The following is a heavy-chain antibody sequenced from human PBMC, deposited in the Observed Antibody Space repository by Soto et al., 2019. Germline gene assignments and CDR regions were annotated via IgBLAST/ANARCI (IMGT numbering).Heavy chain of an antibody. CDR2: VNPDGSTT. CDR3: AKVASGSYARFDP. V-gene: IGHV3-74*01. Sequence: EVQLVESGGGLVQPGGSLRLSCAASKFSFSGYWMHWVRQAPGKGLMGVSRVNPDGSTTTYADSVKGRFTTSTDNAKNTVFLQVNSLRAGDTGVYYCAKVASGSYARFDPWGQGTRVTVSS. CDR1: KFSFSGYW. J-gene: IGHJ5*02. D-gene: IGHD1-26*01.